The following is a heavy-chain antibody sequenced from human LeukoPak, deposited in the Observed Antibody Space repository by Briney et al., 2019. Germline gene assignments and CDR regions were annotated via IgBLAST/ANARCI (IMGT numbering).Heavy chain of an antibody. V-gene: IGHV1-24*01. D-gene: IGHD3-22*01. J-gene: IGHJ4*02. CDR2: FDPEDGET. CDR3: ATYNYYDSSGYYLYFDY. CDR1: GYTLTELS. Sequence: ASVKVSCKASGYTLTELSMHWVRQAPGKGLEWMGGFDPEDGETIYAQKFQGRVTMTEDTSTDTAYMELSSLRSEDTAVYYCATYNYYDSSGYYLYFDYWGQGTLVTVSS.